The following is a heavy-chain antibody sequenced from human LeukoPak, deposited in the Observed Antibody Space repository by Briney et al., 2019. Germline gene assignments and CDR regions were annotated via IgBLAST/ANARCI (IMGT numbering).Heavy chain of an antibody. Sequence: SETLSLTCTVSDDSISDYYRGWIRQPPGKGLEWIGSIYYSGSTYYNPSLKSRVTISVDTSKNQFSLKLSSVTAADTAVYYCARGPLADYYDCSGYYYDYWGQGTLVTVSS. CDR3: ARGPLADYYDCSGYYYDY. V-gene: IGHV4-38-2*02. CDR1: DDSISDYY. J-gene: IGHJ4*02. D-gene: IGHD3-22*01. CDR2: IYYSGST.